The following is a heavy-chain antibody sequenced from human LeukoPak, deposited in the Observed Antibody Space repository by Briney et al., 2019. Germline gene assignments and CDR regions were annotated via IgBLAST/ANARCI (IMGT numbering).Heavy chain of an antibody. CDR1: GYSFTNYY. J-gene: IGHJ4*02. V-gene: IGHV1-46*01. CDR2: INPSGGRT. D-gene: IGHD2-15*01. CDR3: AREPVAVY. Sequence: GASVKVSCKASGYSFTNYYIHWVRQAPGQGLEWMGIINPSGGRTSHAQKFQGRVTMTRDTSTSTVYMELSSLRSEDTAVYYCAREPVAVYWGQGTLVTVSS.